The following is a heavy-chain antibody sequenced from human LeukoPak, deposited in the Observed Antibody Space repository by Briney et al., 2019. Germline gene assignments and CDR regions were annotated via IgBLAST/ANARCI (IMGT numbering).Heavy chain of an antibody. D-gene: IGHD2-15*01. CDR3: AKDRSPPRYCSDGSCYPGKFDY. CDR2: ISGSGGST. Sequence: GGSLRLSCAASGFTFSTYGMSWVRQAPGKELEWVSTISGSGGSTYYADSVKGRFTISRDNSKNTLYLQMNSLRAEETAVYYCAKDRSPPRYCSDGSCYPGKFDYWGQGILVTVSS. CDR1: GFTFSTYG. V-gene: IGHV3-23*01. J-gene: IGHJ4*02.